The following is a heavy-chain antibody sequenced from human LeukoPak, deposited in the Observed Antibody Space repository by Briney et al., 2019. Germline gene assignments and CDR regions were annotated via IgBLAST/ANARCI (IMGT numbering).Heavy chain of an antibody. Sequence: SQTLSLTCTLSVGSTDMYYWSWIRQPPRRRQEWIGYIYYTGSTESHPSLKSRVTIRLDTSKNQFSLKLTPVTAPDMAVYSCARVYQSAESYFAYWGQGSLVSVSS. CDR1: VGSTDMYY. V-gene: IGHV4-59*01. CDR2: IYYTGST. D-gene: IGHD2-2*01. J-gene: IGHJ4*02. CDR3: ARVYQSAESYFAY.